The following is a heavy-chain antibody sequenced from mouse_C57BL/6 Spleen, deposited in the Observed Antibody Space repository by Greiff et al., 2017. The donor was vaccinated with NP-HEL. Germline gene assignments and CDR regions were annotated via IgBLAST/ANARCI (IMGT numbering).Heavy chain of an antibody. Sequence: VQLQQPGAELVMPGASVKLSCKASGYTFTSYWMHWVKQRPGQGLEWIGEIDPSDSYTNYNQKFKGKSTLTVDKSSSTAYMQLSSLTSEDSAVYYCARKPDFDYWGQGTTRTVSS. CDR2: IDPSDSYT. J-gene: IGHJ2*01. CDR1: GYTFTSYW. CDR3: ARKPDFDY. V-gene: IGHV1-69*01.